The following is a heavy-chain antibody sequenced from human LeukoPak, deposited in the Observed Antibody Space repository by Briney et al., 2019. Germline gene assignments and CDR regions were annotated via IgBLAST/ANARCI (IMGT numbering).Heavy chain of an antibody. J-gene: IGHJ4*02. CDR1: GGTFSSYA. Sequence: EASVKVSCKASGGTFSSYAISWVRQASGQGLEWMGGIIPIFGTANYAQKFQGRVTITTDESTSTAYMELSSLRSEDTAVYYCARDSQSSGYYYGLGYWGQGTLVTVSS. CDR2: IIPIFGTA. D-gene: IGHD3-22*01. CDR3: ARDSQSSGYYYGLGY. V-gene: IGHV1-69*05.